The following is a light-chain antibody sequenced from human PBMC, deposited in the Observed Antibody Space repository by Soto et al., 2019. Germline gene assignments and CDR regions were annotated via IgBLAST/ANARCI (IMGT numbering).Light chain of an antibody. CDR3: QQYINWPRT. Sequence: EIVMTQSPATLSVSPGERATLSCRASQSVSSNLAWYQQKPGQAPRLLIFGASTRAPGILARFSGSGSGTEFTLTISSLQSEDFAVYYCQQYINWPRTFGQGTKVEIK. CDR2: GAS. V-gene: IGKV3-15*01. J-gene: IGKJ1*01. CDR1: QSVSSN.